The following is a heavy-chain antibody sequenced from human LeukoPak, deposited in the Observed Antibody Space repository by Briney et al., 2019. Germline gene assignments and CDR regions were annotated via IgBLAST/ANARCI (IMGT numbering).Heavy chain of an antibody. V-gene: IGHV3-23*01. CDR3: AKDPFDILTGFAPYSDAFDI. J-gene: IGHJ3*02. D-gene: IGHD3-9*01. CDR1: GFTFSNYA. CDR2: ITGSGGTT. Sequence: GGSLRLSCAASGFTFSNYAMSWVRQAPGKGLEWVSAITGSGGTTYYVDSVKGRFTISRDNSKNTLYLQMNSLSAEDTAVYYCAKDPFDILTGFAPYSDAFDIWGQGTMVTVSS.